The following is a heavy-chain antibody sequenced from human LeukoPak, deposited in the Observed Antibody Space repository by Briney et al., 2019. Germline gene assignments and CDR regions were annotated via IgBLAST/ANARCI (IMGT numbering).Heavy chain of an antibody. CDR1: GFTFSGSA. CDR2: IRSKANSYAT. CDR3: TSPIWSYYYYMDV. V-gene: IGHV3-73*01. J-gene: IGHJ6*03. Sequence: VQPGGSLKLSCAASGFTFSGSAMHWVRQASGKGLEWVGRIRSKANSYATAYAASVKGRFTISRDDSKNTAYLQINSLKTEDTAVYYCTSPIWSYYYYMDVWGKGTTVTVSS. D-gene: IGHD3-10*01.